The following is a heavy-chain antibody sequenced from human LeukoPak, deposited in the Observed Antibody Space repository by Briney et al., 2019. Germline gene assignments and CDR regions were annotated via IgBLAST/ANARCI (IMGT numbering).Heavy chain of an antibody. D-gene: IGHD2-2*01. J-gene: IGHJ4*02. CDR2: IWYDGNKK. CDR1: GFTFSSYG. CDR3: ARGQLLFDY. Sequence: GGSLRLSCAASGFTFSSYGLHWVRQAPGKGLEWVAVIWYDGNKKYYADSVKGRFTISRDNSKNTLYLQMDSLRAEDTAVYYCARGQLLFDYWGQGTLVTVSS. V-gene: IGHV3-33*01.